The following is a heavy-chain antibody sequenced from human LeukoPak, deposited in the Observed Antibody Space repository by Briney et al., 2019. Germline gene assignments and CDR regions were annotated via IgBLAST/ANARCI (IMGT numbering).Heavy chain of an antibody. CDR2: ISGGGGST. CDR3: AKDLSIAAAGTIDY. J-gene: IGHJ4*02. D-gene: IGHD6-13*01. V-gene: IGHV3-23*01. CDR1: GFTFSSYA. Sequence: GGSLRLSCAASGFTFSSYAMTWVRQAPGKGLEWVSGISGGGGSTYYADSVKGRFTISRDNSKNTLYLQMNSLRAEDTAVYYCAKDLSIAAAGTIDYWGQGTLVTVSS.